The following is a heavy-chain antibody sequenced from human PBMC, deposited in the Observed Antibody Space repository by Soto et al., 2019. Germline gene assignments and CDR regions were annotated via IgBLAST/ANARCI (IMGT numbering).Heavy chain of an antibody. CDR2: IYHSGST. Sequence: SETLSLTCAVSSGSISSSNWWSWVRQPPGKGLEWIGEIYHSGSTNYNPSLKSRVTISVDKSKNQFSLKLSSVTAADTAVYYCASLGTGGGDTLPSGEAFDIWGQGTMVTVSS. J-gene: IGHJ3*02. V-gene: IGHV4-4*02. D-gene: IGHD7-27*01. CDR1: SGSISSSNW. CDR3: ASLGTGGGDTLPSGEAFDI.